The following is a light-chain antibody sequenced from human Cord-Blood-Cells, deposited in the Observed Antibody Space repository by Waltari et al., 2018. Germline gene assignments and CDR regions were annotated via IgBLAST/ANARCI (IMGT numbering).Light chain of an antibody. CDR1: QSVSSY. J-gene: IGKJ1*01. CDR3: QQRSNWPPWT. CDR2: DAS. V-gene: IGKV3-11*01. Sequence: EIVLTQSPATLSLSPGERATLPCRASQSVSSYLAWYQQQPGQAPRLRIYDASNRATGIPARFSGSGSGTDFTLTISSLEPEDFAVYYCQQRSNWPPWTFGQGTKVEIK.